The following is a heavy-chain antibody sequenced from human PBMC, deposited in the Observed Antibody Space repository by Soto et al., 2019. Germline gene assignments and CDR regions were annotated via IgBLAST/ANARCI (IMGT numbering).Heavy chain of an antibody. CDR1: GFTFSTYS. CDR3: AREESYYDSSGYDYYFDY. Sequence: EVQLVESGGGLVQPGGSLRLSCAASGFTFSTYSMNWVRQAPGKGLEWVSYISSSSSTIYYADSVKGRFTISRDNAKNSLHLQMNSLRDEDTAVYYCAREESYYDSSGYDYYFDYWGQGILVTVSS. J-gene: IGHJ4*02. D-gene: IGHD3-22*01. CDR2: ISSSSSTI. V-gene: IGHV3-48*02.